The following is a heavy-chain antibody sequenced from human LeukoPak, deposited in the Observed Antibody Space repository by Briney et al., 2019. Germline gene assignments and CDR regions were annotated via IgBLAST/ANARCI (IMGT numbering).Heavy chain of an antibody. Sequence: PSETLSLTCAVSGGSINRPTYYWGWIRQPPGKGLEWIGNIYYSGSTYYNPSLESRLTMSVNTSKKQFSLQLRSATATDTAVYYYVCNPFGRPFDNWGQGILVTVSS. D-gene: IGHD3-16*01. CDR1: GGSINRPTYY. V-gene: IGHV4-39*01. CDR2: IYYSGST. CDR3: VCNPFGRPFDN. J-gene: IGHJ4*02.